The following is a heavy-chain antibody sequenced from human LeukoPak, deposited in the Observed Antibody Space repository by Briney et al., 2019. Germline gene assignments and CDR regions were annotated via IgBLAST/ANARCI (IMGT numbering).Heavy chain of an antibody. Sequence: PSETLSLTCAVYGGTFSGYYWSWIRQPPGKGLEWIGEINHSGSTNYNPSLKSRVTISVDTSKNQFSLKLSSVTAADTAVYYCARARSGSYFRYFDYWGQGTLVTVSS. J-gene: IGHJ4*02. D-gene: IGHD1-26*01. CDR2: INHSGST. V-gene: IGHV4-34*01. CDR1: GGTFSGYY. CDR3: ARARSGSYFRYFDY.